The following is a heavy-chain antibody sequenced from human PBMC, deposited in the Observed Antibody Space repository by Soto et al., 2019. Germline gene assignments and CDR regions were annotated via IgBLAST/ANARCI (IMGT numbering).Heavy chain of an antibody. V-gene: IGHV3-23*01. CDR2: ISGSGGST. D-gene: IGHD6-13*01. J-gene: IGHJ4*02. CDR3: AKDGYSSSWYFDY. CDR1: GFTFSSYA. Sequence: GGSLRLSCAASGFTFSSYAMSWVRQAPGKGLEWVSAISGSGGSTYYADSVKGRFTISRGNSKNTLYLQMNSLRAEDTAVYYCAKDGYSSSWYFDYWGQGTLVTVSS.